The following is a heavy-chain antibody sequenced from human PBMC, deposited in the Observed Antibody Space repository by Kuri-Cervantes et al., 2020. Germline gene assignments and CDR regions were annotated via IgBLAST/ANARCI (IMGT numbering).Heavy chain of an antibody. D-gene: IGHD5-12*01. CDR3: AADEGGGVATYNYYYGMDV. V-gene: IGHV1-8*01. Sequence: ASVKVSCKASGYTFTSYDINWVRQATGQGLEWMGWTNPNSGNTNYAQKFQDRVTITRDRSMSTAYMELSSLRSEDTAVYYCAADEGGGVATYNYYYGMDVWGQGTTVTVSS. CDR2: TNPNSGNT. J-gene: IGHJ6*02. CDR1: GYTFTSYD.